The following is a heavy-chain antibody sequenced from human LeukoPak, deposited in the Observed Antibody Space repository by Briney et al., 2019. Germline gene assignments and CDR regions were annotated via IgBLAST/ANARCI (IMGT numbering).Heavy chain of an antibody. Sequence: GGSLRLSCAASGFTVSSNYMSWVRQAPGKGLEWVSAISGSGGSTYYADSVKGRFTISRDNSKNTLYLQMNSLRAEDTAVYYCAKVRNYFDYWGQGTLVTVSS. CDR2: ISGSGGST. V-gene: IGHV3-23*01. CDR3: AKVRNYFDY. CDR1: GFTVSSNY. J-gene: IGHJ4*02.